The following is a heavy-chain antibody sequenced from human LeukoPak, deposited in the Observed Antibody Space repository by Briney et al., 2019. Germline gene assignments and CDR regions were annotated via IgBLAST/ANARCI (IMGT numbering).Heavy chain of an antibody. V-gene: IGHV1-8*01. D-gene: IGHD6-13*01. CDR1: GYTFTSYD. CDR3: ARHGEIAAAGYYYYYMGV. J-gene: IGHJ6*03. CDR2: MNPNSGNT. Sequence: ASVKVSCKASGYTFTSYDINWVRQATGQGLEWMGWMNPNSGNTGYAQKFQGRVTMTRNTSISTAYMELSSLRSEDTAVYYCARHGEIAAAGYYYYYMGVWGKGTTVTVSS.